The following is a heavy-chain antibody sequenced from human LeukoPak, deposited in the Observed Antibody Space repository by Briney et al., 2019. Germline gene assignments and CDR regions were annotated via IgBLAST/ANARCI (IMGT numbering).Heavy chain of an antibody. V-gene: IGHV3-49*03. CDR1: GYTFGNYL. D-gene: IGHD6-19*01. CDR3: SRGSGWLSVY. J-gene: IGHJ4*02. CDR2: ISGGTT. Sequence: GGSLRLSCTASGYTFGNYLMSWFRQAPGKGLEWIGFISGGTTEYAASVTGRLTISIDDSTSIAYLQMNGLTTEDTAVYYCSRGSGWLSVYWGQGTLVTVSS.